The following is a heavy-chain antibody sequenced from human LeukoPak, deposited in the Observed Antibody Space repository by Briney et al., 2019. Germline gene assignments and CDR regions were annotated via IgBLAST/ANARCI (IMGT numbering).Heavy chain of an antibody. D-gene: IGHD2-2*01. J-gene: IGHJ4*02. Sequence: GESLKISCKGSGYSFTSYWIGWVRQMPGKGLEWMGIIYPGDSDTRYSPSFQGQVTISADKSISTAYLPWSSPKASDTAMYYCARESSTSWVDYWGQGTLVTVSS. CDR2: IYPGDSDT. CDR3: ARESSTSWVDY. V-gene: IGHV5-51*01. CDR1: GYSFTSYW.